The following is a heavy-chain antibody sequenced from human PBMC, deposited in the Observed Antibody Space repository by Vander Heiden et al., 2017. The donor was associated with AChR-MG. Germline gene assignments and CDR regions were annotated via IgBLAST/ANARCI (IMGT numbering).Heavy chain of an antibody. J-gene: IGHJ3*02. CDR3: ARTYGSGSTLNPDAFDI. CDR2: IYHSGST. D-gene: IGHD3-10*01. CDR1: GGSISSGGYS. V-gene: IGHV4-30-2*01. Sequence: QLQLQESGSGLVKPSQTLSLTCAVSGGSISSGGYSWSWIRQPPGKGLEWIGYIYHSGSTYYNPSLKSRVTISVDRSKNQFSLKLSSVTAADTAVYYCARTYGSGSTLNPDAFDIWGQGTMVTVSS.